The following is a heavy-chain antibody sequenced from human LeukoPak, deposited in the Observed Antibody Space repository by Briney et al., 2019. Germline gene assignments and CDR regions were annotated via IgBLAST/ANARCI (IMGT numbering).Heavy chain of an antibody. CDR2: INHSGSS. CDR1: GFTFSSNW. D-gene: IGHD3-9*01. V-gene: IGHV4-4*02. J-gene: IGHJ3*02. CDR3: ARAVRYLGQDAFDI. Sequence: GSLRLSCAASGFTFSSNWMSWVRQPPGQGLEWKGEINHSGSSSYNPSLKSRITVSVDTSKSQFPLTLSSVTAAATAMAYCARAVRYLGQDAFDIWGQGTMVTVSS.